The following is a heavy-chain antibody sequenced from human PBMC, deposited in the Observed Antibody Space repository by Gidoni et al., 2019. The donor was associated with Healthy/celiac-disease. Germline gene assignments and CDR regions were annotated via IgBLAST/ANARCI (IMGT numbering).Heavy chain of an antibody. V-gene: IGHV4-61*02. Sequence: QVQLQESGPGLVKPSQTLSLTCPVSGGSISSGSYYWSWIRQPAGKGLEWIGRIYTSGSTNYNPSLKSRVTISVDTSKNQFSLKLSSVTAADTAVYYCARDFRYGDYGGFDYWGQGTLVTVSS. J-gene: IGHJ4*02. D-gene: IGHD4-17*01. CDR2: IYTSGST. CDR3: ARDFRYGDYGGFDY. CDR1: GGSISSGSYY.